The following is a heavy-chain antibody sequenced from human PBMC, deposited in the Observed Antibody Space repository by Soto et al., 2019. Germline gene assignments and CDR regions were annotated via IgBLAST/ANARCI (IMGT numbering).Heavy chain of an antibody. CDR3: ARDGRQFVPNSDTVEI. V-gene: IGHV1-18*01. D-gene: IGHD6-6*01. Sequence: QVHLVQSGAEVRRPGASVRVSCKASGYTFSNYGVNWVRQAPGQGLEWLGWISAYNGNTKSAQKFQDKLTMATDTSTSTAYMELRRLRSDDTAVYFCARDGRQFVPNSDTVEIWGQGTMITVSS. J-gene: IGHJ3*02. CDR2: ISAYNGNT. CDR1: GYTFSNYG.